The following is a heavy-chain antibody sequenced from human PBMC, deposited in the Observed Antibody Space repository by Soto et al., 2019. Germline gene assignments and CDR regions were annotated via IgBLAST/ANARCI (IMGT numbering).Heavy chain of an antibody. Sequence: PSETLSLTCSVSGGSIGSGGYFWSWIRQHPGKCLEWIGYIYYSGGTNYNPSLKSRVTISVDTSKNQFSLRLRSVTAADTAIYFCARVAARGSAHRYYYTMDVWGQGTTVTVYS. D-gene: IGHD6-6*01. CDR1: GGSIGSGGYF. CDR3: ARVAARGSAHRYYYTMDV. J-gene: IGHJ6*02. V-gene: IGHV4-31*03. CDR2: IYYSGGT.